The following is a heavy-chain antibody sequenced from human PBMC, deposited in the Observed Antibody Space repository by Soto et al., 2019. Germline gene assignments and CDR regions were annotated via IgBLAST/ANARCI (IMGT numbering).Heavy chain of an antibody. CDR3: ARLESSPSVPRRFDP. J-gene: IGHJ5*02. V-gene: IGHV3-11*01. CDR2: ISSSGSTI. Sequence: GGSLRLSCAATGFTFSDYYMSWIRQAPGKGLEWVSYISSSGSTIYYADSVKGRFTISRDNAKNSLYLQMTSLRAEDTAVYYCARLESSPSVPRRFDPWGQGTLVTVSS. CDR1: GFTFSDYY. D-gene: IGHD6-6*01.